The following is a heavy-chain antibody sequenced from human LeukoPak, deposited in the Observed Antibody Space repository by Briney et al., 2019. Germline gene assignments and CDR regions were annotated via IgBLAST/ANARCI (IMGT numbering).Heavy chain of an antibody. CDR1: GYTFTGYY. Sequence: GASVKVSCKASGYTFTGYYMHWVRQAPGQGLEWMGWINPNSGGTNYAQKFQGRVTMTRDTSISTAYMGLSRLRSDDTAVYYCARSPDYDFWSGYYTGIAFDIWGQGTMVTVSS. J-gene: IGHJ3*02. CDR2: INPNSGGT. CDR3: ARSPDYDFWSGYYTGIAFDI. V-gene: IGHV1-2*02. D-gene: IGHD3-3*01.